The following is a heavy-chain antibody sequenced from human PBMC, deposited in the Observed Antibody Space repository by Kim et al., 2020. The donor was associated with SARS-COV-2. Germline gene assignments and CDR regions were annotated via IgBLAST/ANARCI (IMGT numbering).Heavy chain of an antibody. D-gene: IGHD4-17*01. CDR1: GFTFINYW. CDR3: ARATDYGDLVWLY. J-gene: IGHJ4*02. Sequence: GGSLRLSCAASGFTFINYWMSWVRQAPGKGLEWVANIKQDGSEKYYVDSVRGRFTISRDNAKNSLYLQMNSLRVDDTAVYYCARATDYGDLVWLYWGQGTLVTVSS. V-gene: IGHV3-7*03. CDR2: IKQDGSEK.